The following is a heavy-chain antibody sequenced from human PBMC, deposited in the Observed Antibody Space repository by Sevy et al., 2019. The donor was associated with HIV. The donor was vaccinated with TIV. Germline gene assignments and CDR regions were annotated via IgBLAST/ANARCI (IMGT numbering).Heavy chain of an antibody. CDR2: ISYDGSNK. J-gene: IGHJ4*02. Sequence: GGSLRLSCAASGFTFSSYPMHWVRQAPGKGLEWVAVISYDGSNKYYADSVKGRLTISRDNSKNTLYVQMNSLRAVDTAVFYCGSDREMGNYYDSSGSIDYWGQGTLVTVSS. CDR3: GSDREMGNYYDSSGSIDY. V-gene: IGHV3-30*04. D-gene: IGHD3-22*01. CDR1: GFTFSSYP.